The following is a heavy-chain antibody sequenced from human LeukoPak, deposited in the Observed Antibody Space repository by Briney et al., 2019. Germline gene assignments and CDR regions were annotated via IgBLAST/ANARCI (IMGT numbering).Heavy chain of an antibody. J-gene: IGHJ3*02. V-gene: IGHV1-18*01. D-gene: IGHD3-3*01. Sequence: RASVKVSCKASGYTFTSYGISWVRQAPGQGLEWMGWISAYNGNTNYAQKLHGRVTMTTDTSTSTAYMELRSLRSDDTAVYYCARRITIFGVVVRSGAFDIWGQGTMVTVSS. CDR2: ISAYNGNT. CDR3: ARRITIFGVVVRSGAFDI. CDR1: GYTFTSYG.